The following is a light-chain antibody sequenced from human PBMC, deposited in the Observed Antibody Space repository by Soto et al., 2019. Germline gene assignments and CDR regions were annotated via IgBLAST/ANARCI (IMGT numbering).Light chain of an antibody. CDR3: QTYDSSLSGLYV. J-gene: IGLJ1*01. Sequence: QSVLTQPPSISGAPGQRVTTSCTGSSSNIGAGSDVHWYHQLPGTAPKLLTYGNTNRPSGVPDRFSGSKSGTSASLAIAGLQTEDEGDYYCQTYDSSLSGLYVFGTGTKVTVL. CDR2: GNT. CDR1: SSNIGAGSD. V-gene: IGLV1-40*01.